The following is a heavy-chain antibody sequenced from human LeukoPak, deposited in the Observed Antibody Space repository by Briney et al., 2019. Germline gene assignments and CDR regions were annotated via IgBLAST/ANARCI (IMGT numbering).Heavy chain of an antibody. Sequence: GGSLRLSCAASGFTFSSYAMHWVRQAPGKGLEWVAVISYDGSNKYYADSVKGRFTISRDNSKNTLYLQMNSLRAEDTAVYYCARDGRFGEGDYYYGMDVWGQGTTVTVSS. CDR3: ARDGRFGEGDYYYGMDV. J-gene: IGHJ6*02. D-gene: IGHD3-10*01. CDR1: GFTFSSYA. CDR2: ISYDGSNK. V-gene: IGHV3-30*04.